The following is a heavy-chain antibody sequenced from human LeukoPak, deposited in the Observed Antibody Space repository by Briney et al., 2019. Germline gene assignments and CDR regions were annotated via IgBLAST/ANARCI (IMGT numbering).Heavy chain of an antibody. D-gene: IGHD2-21*02. CDR3: ARVRVTGYYMDV. CDR2: IYTSGST. V-gene: IGHV4-61*02. Sequence: PSETLSLTCTLSGGSISSGSYYWSWIRQPAGKGLEWIGRIYTSGSTNYNPSLKSRVTISVDTSKNQFSLKLSSVTAADTAVYYCARVRVTGYYMDVWGKGTTVTISS. CDR1: GGSISSGSYY. J-gene: IGHJ6*03.